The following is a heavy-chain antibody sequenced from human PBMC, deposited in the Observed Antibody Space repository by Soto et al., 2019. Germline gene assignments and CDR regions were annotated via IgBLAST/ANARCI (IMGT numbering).Heavy chain of an antibody. CDR3: ARVGYSYGLYYYYYYGMDV. V-gene: IGHV1-8*01. CDR1: GYTFTSYD. Sequence: VASVKVSCKASGYTFTSYDINWVRQATGQGLEWMGWMNPNSGNTGYAQKFQGRVTMTRNTSISTAYMELSSLRSEDTAVYYCARVGYSYGLYYYYYYGMDVWGQGTTVTV. CDR2: MNPNSGNT. J-gene: IGHJ6*02. D-gene: IGHD5-18*01.